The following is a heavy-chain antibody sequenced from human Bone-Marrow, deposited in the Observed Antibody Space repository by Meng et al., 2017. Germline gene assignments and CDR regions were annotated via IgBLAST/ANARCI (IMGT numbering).Heavy chain of an antibody. CDR1: GFTFSSYW. J-gene: IGHJ4*02. CDR2: IKQDGSEK. V-gene: IGHV3-7*01. Sequence: GGSLRLSCAASGFTFSSYWMSWVRQAPGKGLEWVANIKQDGSEKYYVDSVKGRFTISRDNAKNSLYLQMNSLRAEDTAVYFCARKAGNCIRTTCYSLDYWGQGTLVTVSS. D-gene: IGHD2-2*01. CDR3: ARKAGNCIRTTCYSLDY.